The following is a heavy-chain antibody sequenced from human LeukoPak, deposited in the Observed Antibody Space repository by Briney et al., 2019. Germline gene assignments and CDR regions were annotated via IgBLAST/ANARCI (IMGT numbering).Heavy chain of an antibody. D-gene: IGHD2-8*01. CDR3: ARVYAALDY. V-gene: IGHV3-21*01. CDR1: GFTFSDYS. Sequence: GGSLRLSCIASGFTFSDYSFHWVRQAPGKGLEWVSCISTRGSYIYYADSVKGRFTISRDNAKNSLYLQMNSLRAEDTAVYYCARVYAALDYWGQGTLVTVSS. CDR2: ISTRGSYI. J-gene: IGHJ4*02.